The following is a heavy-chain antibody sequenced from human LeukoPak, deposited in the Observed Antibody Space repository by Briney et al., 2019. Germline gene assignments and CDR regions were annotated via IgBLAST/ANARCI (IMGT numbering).Heavy chain of an antibody. D-gene: IGHD2-2*02. Sequence: SQTLSLTCTVAGGSISSGDYYWSWIRQPPGKGLEWSGYIYYSGSTHYNPSLKSRVTISVDTSKNQFSLKLSSVTAADTAVYYCARAYCSSTSCYTDYYYMDVWGKGTTVTVSS. CDR2: IYYSGST. J-gene: IGHJ6*03. CDR3: ARAYCSSTSCYTDYYYMDV. V-gene: IGHV4-30-4*08. CDR1: GGSISSGDYY.